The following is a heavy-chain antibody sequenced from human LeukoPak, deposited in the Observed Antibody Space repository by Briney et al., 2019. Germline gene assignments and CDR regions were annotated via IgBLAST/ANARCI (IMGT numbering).Heavy chain of an antibody. J-gene: IGHJ4*02. Sequence: GGSLRLSCTASGLTYSTSGFNWVRHSPGKGLEWVASICPTGYDRYHADSIKGRFTLSRDNANNTLYLQMNSLRAEDTAVYYCATQTNGRHYDYWGQGTLLTVSS. CDR3: ATQTNGRHYDY. CDR1: GLTYSTSG. D-gene: IGHD1-14*01. V-gene: IGHV3-21*06. CDR2: ICPTGYDR.